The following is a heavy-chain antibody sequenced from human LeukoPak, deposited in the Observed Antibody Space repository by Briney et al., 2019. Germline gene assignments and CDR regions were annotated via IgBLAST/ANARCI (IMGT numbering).Heavy chain of an antibody. CDR3: ARAGNRSRTVNY. CDR1: GGSISSSSYY. CDR2: IYYSGST. V-gene: IGHV4-39*01. Sequence: SETLSLTCTVSGGSISSSSYYWGWIRQPPGKGLEWIGSIYYSGSTYYNPSLKSRVTISIDTSKNQFSLKLSSVTAADTAVYYCARAGNRSRTVNYWGQGTLVTVSS. J-gene: IGHJ4*02. D-gene: IGHD1-14*01.